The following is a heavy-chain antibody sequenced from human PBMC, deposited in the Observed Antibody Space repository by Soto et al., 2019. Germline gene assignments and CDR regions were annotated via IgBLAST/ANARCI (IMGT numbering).Heavy chain of an antibody. CDR2: ISSSSSTI. CDR3: ARDVEMARRPAVPGLDY. J-gene: IGHJ4*02. CDR1: GFTFSSYS. Sequence: GGSLRLSCAASGFTFSSYSMNWVRQAPGKGLEWVSYISSSSSTIYYADSVKGRFTISRDNAKNSLYLQMNSLRDEDTAVYYCARDVEMARRPAVPGLDYWAQGTLVTVSS. D-gene: IGHD4-17*01. V-gene: IGHV3-48*02.